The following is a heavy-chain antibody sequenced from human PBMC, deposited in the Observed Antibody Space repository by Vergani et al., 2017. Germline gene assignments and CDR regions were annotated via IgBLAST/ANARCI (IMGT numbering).Heavy chain of an antibody. J-gene: IGHJ6*02. CDR2: VDPEDGET. V-gene: IGHV1-69-2*01. Sequence: EVQLVQSGAEVKKPGATMKISCKVSGYTFTDHYMHWVKQAPGKGLEWMGLVDPEDGETIYAEKFKGRVTIAADTSTDTAHLELSSLRSEDTAVYYCATPQTVTTGGKEVLGQGTTVIVSS. CDR1: GYTFTDHY. D-gene: IGHD4-17*01. CDR3: ATPQTVTTGGKEV.